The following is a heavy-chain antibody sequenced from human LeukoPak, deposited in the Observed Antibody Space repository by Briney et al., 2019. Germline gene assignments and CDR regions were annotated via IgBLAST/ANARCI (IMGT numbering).Heavy chain of an antibody. J-gene: IGHJ4*02. CDR3: TSTLGY. Sequence: GGSLRLSCAASGFTLSNVWMTWDRQAPGKGLEWVGRIKEKSEGGTTDYAAPVKGRFTISRDDSKNTLFLQMNSLKTEDTAVYYCTSTLGYWGQGTLVTVSS. CDR1: GFTLSNVW. CDR2: IKEKSEGGTT. D-gene: IGHD2/OR15-2a*01. V-gene: IGHV3-15*01.